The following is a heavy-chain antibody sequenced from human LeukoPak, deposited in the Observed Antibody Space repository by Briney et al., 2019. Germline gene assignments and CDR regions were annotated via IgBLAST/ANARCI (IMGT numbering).Heavy chain of an antibody. J-gene: IGHJ3*02. CDR2: ISYIGST. CDR1: DDSFSSHY. CDR3: ARDLVTVTKGFDI. V-gene: IGHV4-59*11. D-gene: IGHD4-17*01. Sequence: SETLSLTCAVSDDSFSSHYWTWIRQPPGKGLEWIGYISYIGSTNYNPSLKSQVTISIDTSKNQFSLKLSSVTAADTAVYYCARDLVTVTKGFDIWGQGTMVSVSS.